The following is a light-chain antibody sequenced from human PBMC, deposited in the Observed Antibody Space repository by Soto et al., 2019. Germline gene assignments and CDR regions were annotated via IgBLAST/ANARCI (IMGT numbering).Light chain of an antibody. J-gene: IGLJ1*01. CDR2: ANN. CDR3: QSYDSSLSAYV. Sequence: QSVLTQPPSVVGAPGQRVSISFTGGTSNIGAGYNVHWYQQFPGTAPKLLIYANNNRPSGVPDRFSGSKSGTSASLAITGLQAEDEADYHCQSYDSSLSAYVFGSGTKVTVL. V-gene: IGLV1-40*01. CDR1: TSNIGAGYN.